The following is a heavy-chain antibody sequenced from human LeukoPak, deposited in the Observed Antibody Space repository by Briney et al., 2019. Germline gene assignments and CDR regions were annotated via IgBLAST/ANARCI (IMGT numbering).Heavy chain of an antibody. CDR1: GFTFTSSA. J-gene: IGHJ3*02. V-gene: IGHV1-58*02. Sequence: SVKVSCKASGFTFTSSAMQRVRQARGQRLEWIGWIVVGSGNTNYAQKFQERVTITRDMSTSTAYMELSSLRSEDTAVYYCAATFYDSSGYYYVSAFDIWGQGRMVTVSS. D-gene: IGHD3-22*01. CDR3: AATFYDSSGYYYVSAFDI. CDR2: IVVGSGNT.